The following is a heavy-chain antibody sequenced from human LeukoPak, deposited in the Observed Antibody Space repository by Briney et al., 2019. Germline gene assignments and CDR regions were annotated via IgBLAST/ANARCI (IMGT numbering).Heavy chain of an antibody. CDR2: ISSNGGST. CDR1: GFTFSSYA. Sequence: PLGSLRPSCAASGFTFSSYAMHLVRQATGQGLEYVLAISSNGGSTYYANSVKGRFNISRDNSKNTLYLQMGSVRAEDMAVYYCARADDFWSGYPIDYWGQGTLVTVSS. CDR3: ARADDFWSGYPIDY. D-gene: IGHD3-3*01. J-gene: IGHJ4*02. V-gene: IGHV3-64*01.